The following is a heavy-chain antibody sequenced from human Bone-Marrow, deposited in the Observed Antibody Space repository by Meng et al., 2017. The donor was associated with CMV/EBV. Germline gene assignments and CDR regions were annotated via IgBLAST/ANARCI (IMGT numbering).Heavy chain of an antibody. CDR1: GFTFRSYW. CDR3: ARLGYSSSTSCPLEGYYYYGMAV. Sequence: GSPLRPSCAASGFTFRSYWMSWVRQAPGKGLEGVANIKQDGSDKYYVDSVKGRFTISRDNAKNSLYLQMNSLRTEGTAVYYFARLGYSSSTSCPLEGYYYYGMAVWGPGARVTGSS. V-gene: IGHV3-7*01. CDR2: IKQDGSDK. J-gene: IGHJ6*01. D-gene: IGHD2-2*01.